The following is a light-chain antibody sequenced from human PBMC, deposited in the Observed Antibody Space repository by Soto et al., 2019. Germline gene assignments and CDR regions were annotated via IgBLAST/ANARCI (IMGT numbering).Light chain of an antibody. CDR2: GAS. Sequence: EIVMTQSPATLSVSPGESATLSCRASQNVDSNLAWYQQKPGQAPRLLIFGASTRATGIPARFSGSGSGTEFTLSISSLQSEDFAVYYCQQYHNWPPLTFGGGTKVEIK. J-gene: IGKJ4*01. CDR1: QNVDSN. V-gene: IGKV3-15*01. CDR3: QQYHNWPPLT.